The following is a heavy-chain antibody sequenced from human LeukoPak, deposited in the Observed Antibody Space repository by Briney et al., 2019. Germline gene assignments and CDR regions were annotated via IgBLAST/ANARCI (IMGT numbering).Heavy chain of an antibody. J-gene: IGHJ6*03. CDR1: GFTFSSYS. CDR3: ARDLSPTSDCSSTSCHGADYYYYMDV. D-gene: IGHD2-2*01. CDR2: ISSSSSYI. Sequence: PGGSLRLSCAASGFTFSSYSMNWVRQAPGKGLEWVSSISSSSSYIYYADSVKGRFTISRDNAKNSLYLQMNSLRAEDTAVYYCARDLSPTSDCSSTSCHGADYYYYMDVWGKGTTVTVSS. V-gene: IGHV3-21*01.